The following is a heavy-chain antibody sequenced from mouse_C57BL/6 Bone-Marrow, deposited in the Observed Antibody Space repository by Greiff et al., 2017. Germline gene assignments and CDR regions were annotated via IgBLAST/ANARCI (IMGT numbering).Heavy chain of an antibody. Sequence: EVQLVESGEGLVKPGGSLKLSCAASGFTFSSYAMSWVRQTPEKRLEWVAYISSGGDYIYYADTVKGRFTISRDNARNTLYLQMSSLKSEDTAMYYCTRGRALNWGYYFDYWGQGTTLTVSS. J-gene: IGHJ2*01. CDR1: GFTFSSYA. V-gene: IGHV5-9-1*02. CDR3: TRGRALNWGYYFDY. CDR2: ISSGGDYI. D-gene: IGHD4-1*01.